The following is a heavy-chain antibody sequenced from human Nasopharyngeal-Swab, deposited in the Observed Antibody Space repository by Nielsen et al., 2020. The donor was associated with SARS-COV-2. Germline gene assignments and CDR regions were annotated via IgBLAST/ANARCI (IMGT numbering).Heavy chain of an antibody. CDR3: VRSSSWYYFDY. D-gene: IGHD6-13*01. Sequence: PGKGLEWIGNIYYNGNTYQNPSLKSRLIISVDKSKNQFSLQLSSVTAADTAVYYCVRSSSWYYFDYWAQGTQVTVSS. CDR2: IYYNGNT. J-gene: IGHJ4*02. V-gene: IGHV4-39*01.